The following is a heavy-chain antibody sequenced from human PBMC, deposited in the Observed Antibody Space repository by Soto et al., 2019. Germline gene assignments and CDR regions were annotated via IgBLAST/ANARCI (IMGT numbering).Heavy chain of an antibody. D-gene: IGHD3-10*01. J-gene: IGHJ6*02. Sequence: SDTLSLTCAVYGGSFSGYYWSWIRQPPGKGLEWIGEINHSGSTNYNPSLKSRVTISVDTSKNQFSLKLRSVTAADTAVYEWARRARMVRGVKTNDYYYGIDVWGQGTTVTVS. CDR3: ARRARMVRGVKTNDYYYGIDV. CDR2: INHSGST. CDR1: GGSFSGYY. V-gene: IGHV4-34*01.